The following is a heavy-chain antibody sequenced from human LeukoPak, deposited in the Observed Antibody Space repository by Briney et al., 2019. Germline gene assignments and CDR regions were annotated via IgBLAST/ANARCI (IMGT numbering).Heavy chain of an antibody. D-gene: IGHD6-13*01. Sequence: GGSLRLSCAASGFTFSSYGMHWVRQAPGKGLEWVAVIWYDGSNKYYADSVKGRFTIPRDNSKNTLYLQMNSLRAEDTAVYYCARGSGAAGRYYYYGMDVWGQGTTVTVSS. CDR2: IWYDGSNK. CDR3: ARGSGAAGRYYYYGMDV. CDR1: GFTFSSYG. V-gene: IGHV3-33*01. J-gene: IGHJ6*02.